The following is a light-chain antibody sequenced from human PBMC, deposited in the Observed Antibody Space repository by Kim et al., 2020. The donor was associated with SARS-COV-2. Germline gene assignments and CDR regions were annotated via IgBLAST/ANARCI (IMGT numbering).Light chain of an antibody. CDR3: NSRDSSGNHLDVV. V-gene: IGLV3-19*01. Sequence: GQTVRITCQGDSLRSYDASWYQQKPGQAPVLVIYGKNNRPSGIPDRFSGSSSGNTASLTITGAQAENEADYYCNSRDSSGNHLDVVFGGGTKLTVL. J-gene: IGLJ2*01. CDR1: SLRSYD. CDR2: GKN.